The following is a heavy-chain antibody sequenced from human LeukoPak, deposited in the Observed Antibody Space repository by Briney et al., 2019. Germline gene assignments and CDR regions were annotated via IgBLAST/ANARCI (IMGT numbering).Heavy chain of an antibody. V-gene: IGHV4-30-2*01. Sequence: PSETLSLTCAVSGGSISSGGYSWSWIRQPPGKGLEWIGYIYHSGSTYYNPSLKSRVAISVDRSKNQFSLKLSSVTAADTAVYYCARSSGSSPFDYWGQGTLVTVSS. CDR2: IYHSGST. J-gene: IGHJ4*02. D-gene: IGHD1-26*01. CDR1: GGSISSGGYS. CDR3: ARSSGSSPFDY.